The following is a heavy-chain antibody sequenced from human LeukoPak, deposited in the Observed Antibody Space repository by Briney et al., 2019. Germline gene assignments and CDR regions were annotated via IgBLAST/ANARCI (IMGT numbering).Heavy chain of an antibody. D-gene: IGHD3-16*02. J-gene: IGHJ3*02. V-gene: IGHV4-34*01. Sequence: PSETLSLTCAVYGGSFSGYYWSWIRQPPGKGLEWIGEINHSGSTNYNPSLKSRVTISVDTSKNQFSLKLSSVTAADTAVYYCARGPLSLSSPPPAFDIWGQGTMVTVSS. CDR1: GGSFSGYY. CDR3: ARGPLSLSSPPPAFDI. CDR2: INHSGST.